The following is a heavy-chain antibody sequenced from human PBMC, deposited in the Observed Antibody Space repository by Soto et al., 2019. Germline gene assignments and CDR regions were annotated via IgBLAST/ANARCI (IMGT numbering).Heavy chain of an antibody. CDR1: GFTFSNYG. CDR2: ISYDGSNK. V-gene: IGHV3-30*18. Sequence: QVQLVESGGGVVQPGRSLRLSCAASGFTFSNYGIHWVRQAPGKGLEWVAVISYDGSNKYYADSVKGRFTISRDNSKNTLYLQMNSLRAEDTSVNYCAKGDDYCNYEDHWGQGTLVTVSS. CDR3: AKGDDYCNYEDH. D-gene: IGHD4-4*01. J-gene: IGHJ4*02.